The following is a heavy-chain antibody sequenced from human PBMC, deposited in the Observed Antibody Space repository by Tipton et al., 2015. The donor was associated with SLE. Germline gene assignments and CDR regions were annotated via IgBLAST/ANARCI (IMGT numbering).Heavy chain of an antibody. CDR2: FNYSGST. CDR1: GGFFSGYY. J-gene: IGHJ3*02. V-gene: IGHV4-34*01. Sequence: TLSLTCAVYGGFFSGYYWSWIRQPPGKGTEWIGLFNYSGSTNYNPSLKSQVTISVDTSKNQFPPKLSSATAADTAVYYCARGRELGRDDAFDIWGQGTMVTVSS. CDR3: ARGRELGRDDAFDI. D-gene: IGHD1-1*01.